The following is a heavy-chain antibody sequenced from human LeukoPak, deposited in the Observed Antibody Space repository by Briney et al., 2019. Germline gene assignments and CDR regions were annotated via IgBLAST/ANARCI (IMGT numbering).Heavy chain of an antibody. D-gene: IGHD1-26*01. Sequence: SETLSLTCTVSGDSISSSTYYWGWIRQPPGKGLEWIGSIYYGGSTYYNPSLKSRVTISVDTSKNQLSLKLSSVTAADAAVYYCARSDGAGATDYWGQGTLVTVSS. CDR3: ARSDGAGATDY. CDR1: GDSISSSTYY. V-gene: IGHV4-39*07. J-gene: IGHJ4*02. CDR2: IYYGGST.